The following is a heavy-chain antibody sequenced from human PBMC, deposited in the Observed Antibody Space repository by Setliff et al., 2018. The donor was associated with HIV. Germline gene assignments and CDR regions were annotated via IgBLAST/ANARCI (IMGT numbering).Heavy chain of an antibody. CDR2: INHSGST. Sequence: KPSETLSLTCAVYGGSFSGYYWSWIRQPPGKGLEWIGEINHSGSTNYNPSLKSRVTISLDTSKNRFSLQLTSVTAADTAVYYCARHRDGGTYPLDYWGQGTLVTVPQ. CDR3: ARHRDGGTYPLDY. J-gene: IGHJ4*02. V-gene: IGHV4-34*01. CDR1: GGSFSGYY. D-gene: IGHD1-26*01.